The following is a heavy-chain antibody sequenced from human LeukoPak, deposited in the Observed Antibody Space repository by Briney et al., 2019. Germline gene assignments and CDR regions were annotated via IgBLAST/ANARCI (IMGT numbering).Heavy chain of an antibody. CDR3: AKEAGYSGYDYPDY. CDR1: GFPFSSYA. J-gene: IGHJ4*02. CDR2: ISGSGYST. Sequence: LTGGSLRLSCAASGFPFSSYAMSWVRQAPGKGLEWVSAISGSGYSTYYADSVKGRFTISRDNSKNTLYLQMNSLRAEDTALYYCAKEAGYSGYDYPDYWGQGTLVTVSS. V-gene: IGHV3-23*01. D-gene: IGHD5-12*01.